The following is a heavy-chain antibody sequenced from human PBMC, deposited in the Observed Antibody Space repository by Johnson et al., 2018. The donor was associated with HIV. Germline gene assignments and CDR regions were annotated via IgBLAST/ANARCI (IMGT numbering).Heavy chain of an antibody. CDR1: GFTFSSYW. D-gene: IGHD1-26*01. CDR3: AKDLFTEREDDAFDI. Sequence: VQLVESGGGLVQPGGSLRLSCAASGFTFSSYWMHWVRQAPGKGLEWVANIKQDGSEKYYVDSVKGRFTISRDNAKNSLYLQMNSLRAEDTAVYYCAKDLFTEREDDAFDIWGQGTMVTVSS. CDR2: IKQDGSEK. J-gene: IGHJ3*02. V-gene: IGHV3-7*03.